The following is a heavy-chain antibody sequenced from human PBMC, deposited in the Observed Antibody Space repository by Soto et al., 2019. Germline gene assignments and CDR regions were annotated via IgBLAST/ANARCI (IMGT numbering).Heavy chain of an antibody. V-gene: IGHV4-61*08. Sequence: LSLTCSVSGDSVSSGAYYWSWIRQPPGKGLEWIGYVYYSGSTSYNPSLETGVTISVDTSKNQFSLKLTSVTPADTAIYYCARVKRSTSRLDPWGQGTLVTVSS. D-gene: IGHD1-26*01. CDR2: VYYSGST. J-gene: IGHJ5*02. CDR1: GDSVSSGAYY. CDR3: ARVKRSTSRLDP.